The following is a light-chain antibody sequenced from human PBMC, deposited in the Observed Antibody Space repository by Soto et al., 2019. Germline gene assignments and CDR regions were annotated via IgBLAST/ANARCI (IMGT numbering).Light chain of an antibody. CDR3: QQYYSSPPGLT. CDR1: QILLFSSNNKNY. J-gene: IGKJ4*01. V-gene: IGKV4-1*01. Sequence: DIVMIQSPDSLAVSLGERATINCKSSQILLFSSNNKNYLAWYQQKPGQPPKLLIYWASTRESGVPDRFSGSGSGTDFTITISSLQAEDVAVYYWQQYYSSPPGLTFGGGTKVEIK. CDR2: WAS.